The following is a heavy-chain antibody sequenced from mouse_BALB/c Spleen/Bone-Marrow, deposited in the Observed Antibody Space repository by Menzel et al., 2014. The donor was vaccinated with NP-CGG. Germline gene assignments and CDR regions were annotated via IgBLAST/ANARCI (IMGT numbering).Heavy chain of an antibody. J-gene: IGHJ4*01. V-gene: IGHV5-4*02. Sequence: EVQVVESGGGLVQPGGSLKLSCATSGFTFSDYYMYWVRQTPEKRLEWVATISSGGSYTYYPESVKGRFTISRDNAKNTLNLQMSSLRSEDTAMYYCARDYDYAMDYWGQGTSVTVSS. D-gene: IGHD2-12*01. CDR2: ISSGGSYT. CDR3: ARDYDYAMDY. CDR1: GFTFSDYY.